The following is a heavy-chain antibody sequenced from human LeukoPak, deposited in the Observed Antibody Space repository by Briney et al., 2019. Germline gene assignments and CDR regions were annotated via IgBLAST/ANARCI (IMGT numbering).Heavy chain of an antibody. CDR1: GFTFSSYG. V-gene: IGHV3-48*04. CDR2: ISSSSSTI. CDR3: ARVLLWFGERYFDY. Sequence: GGSLRLSCAASGFTFSSYGIHWVRQAPGKGLEWVSYISSSSSTIYYADSVKGRFTISRDNAKNSLYLQMNSLRAEDTAVYYCARVLLWFGERYFDYWGQGTLVTVSS. J-gene: IGHJ4*02. D-gene: IGHD3-10*01.